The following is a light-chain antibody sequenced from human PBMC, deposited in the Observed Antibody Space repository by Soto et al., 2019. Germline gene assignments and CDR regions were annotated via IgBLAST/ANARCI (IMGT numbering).Light chain of an antibody. V-gene: IGLV3-21*04. CDR3: QVWDSKSVV. Sequence: SYELTQPPSVSVAPGQTARVACVGDSLESKSVHWYQQKPGQAPVLVIYSDADRPSGIPERISGSKSGNTATLTITRVEAGDEADYHCQVWDSKSVVFGGGTKLTVL. CDR1: SLESKS. J-gene: IGLJ2*01. CDR2: SDA.